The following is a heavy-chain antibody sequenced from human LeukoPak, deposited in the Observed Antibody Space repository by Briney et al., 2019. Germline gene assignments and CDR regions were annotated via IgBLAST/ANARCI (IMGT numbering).Heavy chain of an antibody. D-gene: IGHD3-22*01. Sequence: QTLSLTCAISGDTVSSNSAAWNWIRQSPSRGLEWLGRTYYRSKWYNEYALSVKSRITINPDTSKNQFSLQLKSVTPEDAAVYYCAKNYDRSGYYYLDAFDIWGQGTMVTVSS. V-gene: IGHV6-1*01. J-gene: IGHJ3*02. CDR3: AKNYDRSGYYYLDAFDI. CDR1: GDTVSSNSAA. CDR2: TYYRSKWYN.